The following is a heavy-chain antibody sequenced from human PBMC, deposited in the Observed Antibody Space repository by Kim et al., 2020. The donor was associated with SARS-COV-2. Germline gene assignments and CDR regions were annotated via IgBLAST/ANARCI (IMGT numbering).Heavy chain of an antibody. J-gene: IGHJ4*02. D-gene: IGHD3-10*01. V-gene: IGHV4-39*01. CDR1: GGSISSSSYY. CDR2: IYYSGST. CDR3: ARHALPRYYGSGSTYKGVDY. Sequence: SETLSLTCTVSGGSISSSSYYWGWIRQPPGKGLEWIGSIYYSGSTYYNPSLKSRVTISVDTSKNQFSLKLSSVTAADTAVYYCARHALPRYYGSGSTYKGVDYWGQGTLVTVSS.